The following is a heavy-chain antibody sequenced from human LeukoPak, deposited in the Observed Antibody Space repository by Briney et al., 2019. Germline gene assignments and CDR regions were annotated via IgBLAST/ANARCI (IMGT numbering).Heavy chain of an antibody. CDR1: GDSISSYY. CDR2: IYYSGST. D-gene: IGHD6-13*01. CDR3: ARLSSNWPYYLDY. V-gene: IGHV4-59*01. J-gene: IGHJ4*02. Sequence: SETLSLTCTVSGDSISSYYWSWIWQPPGKGLEWIGYIYYSGSTNYNPSLKSRVTISVDTSKNQFSLRLSSVTAADTAVYYCARLSSNWPYYLDYWGQGTLVTVSS.